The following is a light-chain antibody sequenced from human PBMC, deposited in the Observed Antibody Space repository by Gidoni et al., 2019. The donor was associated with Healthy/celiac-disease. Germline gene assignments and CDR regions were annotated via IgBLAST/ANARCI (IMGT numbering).Light chain of an antibody. CDR2: GAS. CDR1: QSVSSN. Sequence: EIVMTQSPATLSVSPGERATLSCRASQSVSSNLAWYQQKPGQAPRLLIYGASTRATGIPARFSGSGSGTEFTLTISILQSEDFAVYYCQQYNNWPPVTFGPXTKVDIK. J-gene: IGKJ3*01. CDR3: QQYNNWPPVT. V-gene: IGKV3-15*01.